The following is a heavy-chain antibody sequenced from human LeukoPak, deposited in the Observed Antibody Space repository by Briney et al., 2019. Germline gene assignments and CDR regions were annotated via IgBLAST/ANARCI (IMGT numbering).Heavy chain of an antibody. D-gene: IGHD3-9*01. V-gene: IGHV4-34*01. Sequence: SETLSLTCAVYGGSFSGYYWSWIRQPPGKGLEWIGEINHSGSTNYNPSLKSRVTISVDTSKNQFSLKLSSVTAADTAVYYCATSPPVLRYFDWLLFYYWGQGTLVTVSS. J-gene: IGHJ4*02. CDR3: ATSPPVLRYFDWLLFYY. CDR2: INHSGST. CDR1: GGSFSGYY.